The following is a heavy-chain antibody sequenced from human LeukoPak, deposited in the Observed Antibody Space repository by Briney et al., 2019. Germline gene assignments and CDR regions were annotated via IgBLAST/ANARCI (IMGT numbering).Heavy chain of an antibody. V-gene: IGHV4-34*01. CDR2: INHSGST. CDR3: ARGGRDFRLGYHFDY. D-gene: IGHD3-16*01. CDR1: GGSFSGYY. Sequence: SETLSLTCAVYGGSFSGYYWSWIRQPPGKGLEWIGEINHSGSTNYNPSLKSRVTISVDTSKNQFSLKLSSVTAADTAVYYCARGGRDFRLGYHFDYWGQGTLVTVSS. J-gene: IGHJ4*02.